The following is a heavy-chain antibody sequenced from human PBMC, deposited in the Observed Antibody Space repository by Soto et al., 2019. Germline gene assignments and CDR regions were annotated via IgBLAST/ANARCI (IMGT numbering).Heavy chain of an antibody. CDR2: IDTAGRA. J-gene: IGHJ6*02. Sequence: EVQLVESGGGLIQPGGSLRVSCAASEFTVSSNYMIWVRQAPGKGLEWVSVIDTAGRANYAESVKGRFTNSRDNSKNTLYLQMNSLRVEDTAVYYCARGATYYDFWSGHYTSYTCYGMDVWGQGTTVTVS. D-gene: IGHD3-3*01. V-gene: IGHV3-53*01. CDR1: EFTVSSNY. CDR3: ARGATYYDFWSGHYTSYTCYGMDV.